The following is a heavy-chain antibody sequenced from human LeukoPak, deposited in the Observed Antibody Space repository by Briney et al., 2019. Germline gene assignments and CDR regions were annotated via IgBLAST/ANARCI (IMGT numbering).Heavy chain of an antibody. V-gene: IGHV3-9*01. CDR3: AKERAAAGTSPYYYGMDV. D-gene: IGHD6-13*01. J-gene: IGHJ6*02. CDR1: GFTFDDYA. CDR2: ISWNSGSI. Sequence: GRSLRLSCAASGFTFDDYAMHWVRQAPGKGLEWVSGISWNSGSIGYADSVKGRFTISRDNAKNSLYLQMNSLRAEDTALYYCAKERAAAGTSPYYYGMDVWGQGTTVTVSS.